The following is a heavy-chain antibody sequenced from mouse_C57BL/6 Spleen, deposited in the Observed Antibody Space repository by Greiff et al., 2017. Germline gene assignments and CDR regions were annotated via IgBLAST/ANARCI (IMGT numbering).Heavy chain of an antibody. J-gene: IGHJ3*01. CDR1: GYTFTSYW. Sequence: QVQLKQPGAELVKPGASVKLSCKASGYTFTSYWMHWVKQRPGQGLEWIGMIHPNSGSTNYNEKFKSKATLTVDKSSSTAYMQLSSLTSEDSAVYYCAVDSSGPWFAYWGQGTLVTVSA. D-gene: IGHD3-2*02. CDR3: AVDSSGPWFAY. CDR2: IHPNSGST. V-gene: IGHV1-64*01.